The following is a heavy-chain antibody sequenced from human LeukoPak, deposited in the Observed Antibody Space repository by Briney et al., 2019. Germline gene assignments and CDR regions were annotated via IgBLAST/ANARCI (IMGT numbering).Heavy chain of an antibody. CDR1: GGAISRGDYY. Sequence: SQTLSLTCTVSGGAISRGDYYWSWIRQPPGKGLEWVGNIYYSGSTYYNPSLKSRVTISVDTSKKQISLKLHSVTAADTAVYYCARDYYGSGSYWTWGQGTLVTVSS. CDR3: ARDYYGSGSYWT. D-gene: IGHD3-10*01. CDR2: IYYSGST. J-gene: IGHJ4*02. V-gene: IGHV4-30-4*01.